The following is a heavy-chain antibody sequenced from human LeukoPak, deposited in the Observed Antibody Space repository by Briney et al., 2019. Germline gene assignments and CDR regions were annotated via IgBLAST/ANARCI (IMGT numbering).Heavy chain of an antibody. CDR2: ISGSGGST. CDR3: AKVPNSSSSLDY. Sequence: GGSLRLSCAASGFTFSSYAMSWVRQAPGKGLEWVSAISGSGGSTYYADSVKGRFTISRDNSKNTLYLQMNSLRAEDTAVNYCAKVPNSSSSLDYWGQGTLVTVSS. V-gene: IGHV3-23*01. D-gene: IGHD6-6*01. J-gene: IGHJ4*02. CDR1: GFTFSSYA.